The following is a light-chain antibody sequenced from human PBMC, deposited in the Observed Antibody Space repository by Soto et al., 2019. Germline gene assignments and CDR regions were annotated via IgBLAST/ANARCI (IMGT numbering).Light chain of an antibody. CDR2: DAS. V-gene: IGKV3D-15*01. J-gene: IGKJ1*01. CDR3: HQYHNFPRT. Sequence: EMVLTQSPGTLSLSPGERATLSCRASQSVSSNLAWYQLKPGQAPRLLIYDASNRATGIPARFSGSGSGTEFTLTVSSLQPDDFATYYCHQYHNFPRTFGQGTKVDIK. CDR1: QSVSSN.